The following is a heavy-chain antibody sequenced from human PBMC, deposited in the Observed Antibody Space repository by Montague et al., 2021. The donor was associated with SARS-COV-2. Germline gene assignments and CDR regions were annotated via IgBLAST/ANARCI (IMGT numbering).Heavy chain of an antibody. V-gene: IGHV6-1*01. D-gene: IGHD1-26*01. CDR1: GDSVSRNSAA. J-gene: IGHJ4*02. CDR2: TYYRSKWYN. Sequence: SGDSVSRNSAAWHWIRQSPSRGLEWLGRTYYRSKWYNDYAVSMKSRITINPDTSKNQISLQLNSVTPEDTAVYYCARTSASSDYWGQGTLVTVSS. CDR3: ARTSASSDY.